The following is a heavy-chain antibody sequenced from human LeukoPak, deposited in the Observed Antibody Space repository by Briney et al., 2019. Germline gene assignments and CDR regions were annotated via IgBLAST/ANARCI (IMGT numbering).Heavy chain of an antibody. CDR3: AGLWNDDGVDY. CDR1: GFTFSSYS. D-gene: IGHD1-1*01. Sequence: GGSLRLSCVASGFTFSSYSMNWVRQAPGKGLEWVSYISSSSSPIYYADSVKGRFTISRDNAKNSLYLQMNSLRAEDTAVYYCAGLWNDDGVDYWGQGTLVTVSS. J-gene: IGHJ4*02. CDR2: ISSSSSPI. V-gene: IGHV3-48*01.